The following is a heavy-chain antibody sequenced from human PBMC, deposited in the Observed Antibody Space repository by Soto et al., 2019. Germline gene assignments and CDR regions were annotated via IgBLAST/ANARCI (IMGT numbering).Heavy chain of an antibody. J-gene: IGHJ4*02. D-gene: IGHD3-10*01. Sequence: ASVKVSCKASGYSFTNYGISWVRQAPGQGLEWMGWISGHNGNTNYAQKLQGRVTMTTDTSTSTAYMELRSLRSDDTAVYYCARDYCGLGSPRSPFFYWGQGTLVTVSS. CDR1: GYSFTNYG. CDR2: ISGHNGNT. CDR3: ARDYCGLGSPRSPFFY. V-gene: IGHV1-18*01.